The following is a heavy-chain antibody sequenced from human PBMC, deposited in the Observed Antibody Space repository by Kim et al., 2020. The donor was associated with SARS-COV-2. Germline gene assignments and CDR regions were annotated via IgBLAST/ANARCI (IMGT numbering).Heavy chain of an antibody. Sequence: SRVTISVDTSKNQFSLKLSSVTAADTAVYYCARGPQIMITFGGVLEGFDYWGQGTLVTVSS. V-gene: IGHV4-34*01. CDR3: ARGPQIMITFGGVLEGFDY. D-gene: IGHD3-16*01. J-gene: IGHJ4*02.